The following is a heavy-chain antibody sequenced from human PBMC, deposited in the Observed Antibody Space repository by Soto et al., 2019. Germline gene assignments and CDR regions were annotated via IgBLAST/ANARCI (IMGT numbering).Heavy chain of an antibody. CDR3: AKDGNDIVVVPAAMPPIYYFDY. CDR1: GFTFSSYA. D-gene: IGHD2-2*01. Sequence: EVQLLESGGGLVQPGGSLRLSCAASGFTFSSYAMSWVRQAPGKGLEWVSAISGSGGSTYYADSVKGRFTISRDNSKNTVYLQMNSLRAEDTAVYYCAKDGNDIVVVPAAMPPIYYFDYWGQGTLVTVSS. CDR2: ISGSGGST. J-gene: IGHJ4*02. V-gene: IGHV3-23*01.